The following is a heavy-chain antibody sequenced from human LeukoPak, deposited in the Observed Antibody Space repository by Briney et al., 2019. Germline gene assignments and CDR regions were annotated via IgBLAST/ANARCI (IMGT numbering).Heavy chain of an antibody. CDR2: IRSKAYGGTT. D-gene: IGHD3-16*02. J-gene: IGHJ3*02. CDR1: GFTFGDYA. Sequence: GGTLRLSCTASGFTFGDYAMSWFRQPPGKGLEWVGFIRSKAYGGTTEYAASVKGRFTISRDDSNSIAYLQMNSLKTEDTAVYYCTRHGMITFGGVIVPGAFDIWGQGTMVTVSS. CDR3: TRHGMITFGGVIVPGAFDI. V-gene: IGHV3-49*03.